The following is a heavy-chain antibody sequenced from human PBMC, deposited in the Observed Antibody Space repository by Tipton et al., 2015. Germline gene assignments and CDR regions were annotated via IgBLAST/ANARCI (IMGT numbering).Heavy chain of an antibody. D-gene: IGHD6-13*01. CDR3: AKDRSPAIAAPGNFYYYGMDV. CDR1: RFMFSDYA. V-gene: IGHV3-30*18. Sequence: SLRLSCAASRFMFSDYAIHWVRQPPGKGLEWVALISYDGNSLYYPDSVRGRFTISRDNSKSTLFLQVNSLRAEDTAVYYCAKDRSPAIAAPGNFYYYGMDVWGQGSTVTVSS. CDR2: ISYDGNSL. J-gene: IGHJ6*02.